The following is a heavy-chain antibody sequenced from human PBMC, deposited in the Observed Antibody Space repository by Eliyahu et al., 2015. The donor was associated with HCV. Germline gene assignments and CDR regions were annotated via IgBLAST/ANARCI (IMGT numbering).Heavy chain of an antibody. D-gene: IGHD3-22*01. CDR3: ARQDRGDANMHNYFYFNGMDI. CDR2: IIPLFDAV. Sequence: VRQAPGQAFEWVGGIIPLFDAVNVAQKFLGRLTITADESTSTVSMELSRLTSEDTAVYYCARQDRGDANMHNYFYFNGMDIWGQGTTV. J-gene: IGHJ6*02. V-gene: IGHV1-69*01.